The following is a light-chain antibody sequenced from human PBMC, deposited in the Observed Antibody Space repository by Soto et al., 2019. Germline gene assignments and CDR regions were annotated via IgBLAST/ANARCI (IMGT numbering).Light chain of an antibody. CDR1: SSDIGGYNF. CDR3: ASNTSSRTLV. J-gene: IGLJ3*02. V-gene: IGLV2-14*01. CDR2: AVT. Sequence: QSALTQPASVSGSPGQSITISCTGTSSDIGGYNFVSWYHQHPGKAPKLLIYAVTNRPSGITDRFSGSKSGNTAPLTISGLAADDGADYYCASNTSSRTLVFGGGTKLTVL.